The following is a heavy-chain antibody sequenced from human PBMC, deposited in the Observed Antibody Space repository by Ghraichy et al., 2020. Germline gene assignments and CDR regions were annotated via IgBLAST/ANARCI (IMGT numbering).Heavy chain of an antibody. Sequence: GALRLSCAASGFTFSSYSMNWVRQAPGKGLEWVSSISSSSSYIYYADSVKGRFTISRDNAKNSLYLQMNSLRAEDTAVYYCARGGWKYCSGGSCYSSWFDPWGQGTLVTVSS. V-gene: IGHV3-21*01. CDR2: ISSSSSYI. D-gene: IGHD2-15*01. CDR3: ARGGWKYCSGGSCYSSWFDP. CDR1: GFTFSSYS. J-gene: IGHJ5*02.